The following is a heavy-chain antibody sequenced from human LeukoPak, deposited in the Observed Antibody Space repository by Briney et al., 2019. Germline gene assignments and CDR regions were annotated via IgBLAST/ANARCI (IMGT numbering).Heavy chain of an antibody. V-gene: IGHV3-7*01. D-gene: IGHD6-19*01. Sequence: GGSLRLSCAASGFTFNTYWMSCVRQAPGKGLEWVGNINQDGTETYSVDSVKGRFTISRDNTKNSLDLQMNSLRAEDTAVYYCATGGWSSLDYWGQGSLVTVSS. CDR3: ATGGWSSLDY. CDR2: INQDGTET. CDR1: GFTFNTYW. J-gene: IGHJ4*02.